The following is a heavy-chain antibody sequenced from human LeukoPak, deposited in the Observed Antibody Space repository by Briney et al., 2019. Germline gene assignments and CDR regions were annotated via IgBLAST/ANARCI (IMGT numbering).Heavy chain of an antibody. CDR1: GYTFTGYY. CDR2: INPNSGGT. J-gene: IGHJ3*02. V-gene: IGHV1-2*02. CDR3: ARVMGALNIAARPIGAFDI. Sequence: ASVKVSCKASGYTFTGYYMHWVRQAPGQGLEWMGWINPNSGGTNYAQKFQGRVTMTRDTSISTAYMELSSLRSDDTAVYYCARVMGALNIAARPIGAFDIWGQGTMVTVSS. D-gene: IGHD6-6*01.